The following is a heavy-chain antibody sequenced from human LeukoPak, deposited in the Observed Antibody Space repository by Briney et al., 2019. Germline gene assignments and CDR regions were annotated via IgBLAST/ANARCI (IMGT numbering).Heavy chain of an antibody. CDR1: GFTFSN. CDR2: ISHDGSSK. J-gene: IGHJ4*02. Sequence: GGSLRLSCAASGFTFSNMHWVRQAPGKGLEWVAVISHDGSSKYYADSVKGRFTFSRDNSKNTLYLQVDSLRAEDTAVYYCAKDGGAGNFDYWGQGTLVTVSS. D-gene: IGHD1-1*01. V-gene: IGHV3-30*18. CDR3: AKDGGAGNFDY.